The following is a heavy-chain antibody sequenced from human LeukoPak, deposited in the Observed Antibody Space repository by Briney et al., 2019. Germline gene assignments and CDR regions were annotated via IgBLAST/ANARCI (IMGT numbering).Heavy chain of an antibody. CDR2: ISGSGGST. V-gene: IGHV3-23*01. Sequence: PGGSLRLSCAASGFTFSSYAMSWVRQAPGKGLEWVSAISGSGGSTYYADSVKGRFTISRDNTKNTLYLQMNSLRAEDTAVYYCAKDLGGLYSGYYDIWGQGTMVTVSS. CDR3: AKDLGGLYSGYYDI. CDR1: GFTFSSYA. J-gene: IGHJ3*02. D-gene: IGHD5-12*01.